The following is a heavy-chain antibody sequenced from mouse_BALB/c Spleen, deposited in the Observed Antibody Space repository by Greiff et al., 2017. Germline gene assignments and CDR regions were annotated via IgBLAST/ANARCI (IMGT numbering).Heavy chain of an antibody. CDR3: ASDNYGSSYVSAMGY. V-gene: IGHV14-1*02. D-gene: IGHD1-1*01. CDR2: IDPENGNT. Sequence: VQLQQSGAELVRPGALVKLSCKASGFNIKDYYMHWVKQRPEQGLEWIGWIDPENGNTIYDPKFQGKASITADTSSNTAYLQLSSLTSEDTAVYYCASDNYGSSYVSAMGYCGQGKSVTVSS. J-gene: IGHJ4*01. CDR1: GFNIKDYY.